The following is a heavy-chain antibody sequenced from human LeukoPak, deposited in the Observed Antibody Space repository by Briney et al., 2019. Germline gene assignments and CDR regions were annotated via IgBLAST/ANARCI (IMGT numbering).Heavy chain of an antibody. J-gene: IGHJ3*02. Sequence: TPSETLSLTCTVSGGSISSGDYYWSWIRQPPGKGLEWIGCIYYSGSTNYNPSLKSRVTISVDTSKNQFSLKLSSVTAADTAVYYCAREAHTATSDAFDIWGQGTMVTVSS. CDR1: GGSISSGDYY. D-gene: IGHD5-18*01. CDR3: AREAHTATSDAFDI. V-gene: IGHV4-61*08. CDR2: IYYSGST.